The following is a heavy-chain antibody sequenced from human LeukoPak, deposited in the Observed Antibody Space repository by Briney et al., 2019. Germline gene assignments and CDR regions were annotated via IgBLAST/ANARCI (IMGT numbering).Heavy chain of an antibody. V-gene: IGHV1-46*01. CDR3: ARAILDYYDSSGYSGWFDP. Sequence: ASVKVSCKASGYTFTSYYMHWVRQAPGQGLEWMGIINPSGGSTSYAQKFQGRVTMTRDTSTSTVYMELSSPRSEDTAVYYCARAILDYYDSSGYSGWFDPWGQGTLVTVSS. D-gene: IGHD3-22*01. J-gene: IGHJ5*02. CDR1: GYTFTSYY. CDR2: INPSGGST.